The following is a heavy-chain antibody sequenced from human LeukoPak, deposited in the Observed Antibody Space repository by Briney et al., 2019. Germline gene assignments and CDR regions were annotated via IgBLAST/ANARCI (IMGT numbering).Heavy chain of an antibody. Sequence: GGSLRLSCAASGFTFSSYETNWVRQAPGKGLEWVSYISSSGSTIYYADSVKGRFTISRDNAKNSLYLQMNSLRAEDTAVYYCAVTVTTFLHFDYWGQGTLVTVSS. CDR2: ISSSGSTI. J-gene: IGHJ4*02. CDR1: GFTFSSYE. V-gene: IGHV3-48*03. D-gene: IGHD4-17*01. CDR3: AVTVTTFLHFDY.